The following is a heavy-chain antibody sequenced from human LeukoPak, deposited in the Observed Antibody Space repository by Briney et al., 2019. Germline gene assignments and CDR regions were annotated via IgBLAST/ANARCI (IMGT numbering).Heavy chain of an antibody. J-gene: IGHJ4*02. CDR2: IKEDGNRI. D-gene: IGHD2-15*01. Sequence: PGGSLRLSCAASGFTFSTYWMSWVRQAPGKGLEWVANIKEDGNRIYYADSVKGRFTISRDNSKNTLYLQMNSLRAEDTAVYYCAKRDVVGYCSGGNCYPFDYWGQGTLVTVSS. V-gene: IGHV3-7*01. CDR3: AKRDVVGYCSGGNCYPFDY. CDR1: GFTFSTYW.